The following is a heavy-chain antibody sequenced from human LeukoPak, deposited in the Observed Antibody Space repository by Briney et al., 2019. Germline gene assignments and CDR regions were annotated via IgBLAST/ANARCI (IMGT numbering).Heavy chain of an antibody. CDR2: MNPNSGNT. CDR3: ARGVRYYDILTGYYNFDY. J-gene: IGHJ4*02. CDR1: GYTFTSYD. Sequence: ASVKVSCKASGYTFTSYDINWVRQATGQGLEWMGWMNPNSGNTGYAQKFQGRVTMTRNTSISTAYMELSSLRSEDTAVYYCARGVRYYDILTGYYNFDYWGRGTLVTVSS. V-gene: IGHV1-8*01. D-gene: IGHD3-9*01.